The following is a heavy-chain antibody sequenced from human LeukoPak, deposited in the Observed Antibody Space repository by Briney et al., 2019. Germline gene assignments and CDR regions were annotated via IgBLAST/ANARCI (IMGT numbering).Heavy chain of an antibody. Sequence: PSETLSLTCTVSGYSISSGYYWGWIRQPPGKGLEWIGSIYHSESTYYNPSLKSRVTTSVDTSKNQFSLKLSSVTAADTAVYYCARAIWSGWTYYFDYWGQGTLVTVSS. CDR2: IYHSEST. CDR1: GYSISSGYY. J-gene: IGHJ4*02. D-gene: IGHD6-19*01. CDR3: ARAIWSGWTYYFDY. V-gene: IGHV4-38-2*02.